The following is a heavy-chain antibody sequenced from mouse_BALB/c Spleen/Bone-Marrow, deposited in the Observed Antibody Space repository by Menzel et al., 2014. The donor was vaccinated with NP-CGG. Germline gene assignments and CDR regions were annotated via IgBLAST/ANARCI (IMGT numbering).Heavy chain of an antibody. D-gene: IGHD1-1*01. Sequence: VQLQQSGGGLVQPGGSLKLSCAASGFDFSRYWMSWVRQAPGKGLEWIGEINPDSSTINYTPSLKDKFIISRDNAKNTLYLQMSKVRSEDIALYYCARLYYYGNFAYWGQGTTLTVSS. J-gene: IGHJ2*01. V-gene: IGHV4-1*02. CDR1: GFDFSRYW. CDR2: INPDSSTI. CDR3: ARLYYYGNFAY.